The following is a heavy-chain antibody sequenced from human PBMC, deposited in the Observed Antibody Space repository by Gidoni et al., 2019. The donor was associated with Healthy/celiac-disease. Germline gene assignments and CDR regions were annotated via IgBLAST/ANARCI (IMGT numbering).Heavy chain of an antibody. CDR2: ISYDGSNK. V-gene: IGHV3-30-3*01. J-gene: IGHJ2*01. CDR1: GFTFSSFA. Sequence: QVQLVESGGGVVQPGRSLRLSCAASGFTFSSFAWHWVRQAPVKGLKWVAVISYDGSNKYYADSVKGRFTISRDNSKNTLYLQMNSLRAEDTAVYYCAREFRGYSYGLLNWYFDLWGRGTLVTVSS. D-gene: IGHD5-18*01. CDR3: AREFRGYSYGLLNWYFDL.